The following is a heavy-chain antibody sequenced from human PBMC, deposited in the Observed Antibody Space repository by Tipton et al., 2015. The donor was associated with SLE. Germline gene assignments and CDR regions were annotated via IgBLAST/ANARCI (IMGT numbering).Heavy chain of an antibody. V-gene: IGHV4-39*07. Sequence: TLSLTCIVSGDSISRSNYYWGWIRQPPGKGLEWIGSLYNTGSTYYNPSLKSRVTISLDPSKRQFYLTLTSVTAADTAIYYCAKAPDYWGQGTLVTVSS. J-gene: IGHJ4*02. CDR1: GDSISRSNYY. CDR3: AKAPDY. CDR2: LYNTGST.